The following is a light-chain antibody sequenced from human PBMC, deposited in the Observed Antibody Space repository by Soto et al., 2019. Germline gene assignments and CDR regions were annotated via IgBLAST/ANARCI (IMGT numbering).Light chain of an antibody. Sequence: QSVLARPASVSGSPGQSITISCTGTSSGVGRYNYVSWYQQHPGKAPKLMIHEVSYRPSGVSSRFSGSKSGNTASLTISGLQAEDEAEYHCCSYTNRATYVFGTGTKVTVL. J-gene: IGLJ1*01. CDR1: SSGVGRYNY. CDR2: EVS. V-gene: IGLV2-14*01. CDR3: CSYTNRATYV.